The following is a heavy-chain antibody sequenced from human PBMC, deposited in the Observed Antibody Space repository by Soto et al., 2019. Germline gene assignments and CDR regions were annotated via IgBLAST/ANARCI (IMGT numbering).Heavy chain of an antibody. CDR1: GYTFTSYD. Sequence: GXSVKVSCKASGYTFTSYDIYWVRQATGQGLEWMGWMHPNSGNTGYAQKFQGRVTMTRNTSITTAYMELSSLTSEDTAVYYCARGLSYRQDWGQGTLVTVSS. CDR2: MHPNSGNT. D-gene: IGHD1-26*01. J-gene: IGHJ4*02. V-gene: IGHV1-8*01. CDR3: ARGLSYRQD.